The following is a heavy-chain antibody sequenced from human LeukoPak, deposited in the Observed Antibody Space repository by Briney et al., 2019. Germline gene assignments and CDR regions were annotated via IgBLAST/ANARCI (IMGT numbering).Heavy chain of an antibody. Sequence: PGGSLRLSCAASGFTFSSYAMSWVRQAPGKGLQWVSGISGSGGSTYDAYSVKGRFTISRDSSKNTVYLQMNSLRTEDTAFYYCARDLSGSYSVDYWGQGTLVTVSS. D-gene: IGHD3-10*01. CDR1: GFTFSSYA. J-gene: IGHJ4*02. CDR3: ARDLSGSYSVDY. V-gene: IGHV3-23*01. CDR2: ISGSGGST.